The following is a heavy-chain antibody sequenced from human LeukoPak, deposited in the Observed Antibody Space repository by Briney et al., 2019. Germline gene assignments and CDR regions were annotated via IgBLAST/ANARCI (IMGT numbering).Heavy chain of an antibody. J-gene: IGHJ4*02. CDR2: MSYVGIT. V-gene: IGHV4-39*01. CDR1: GDSISSTNYW. CDR3: TRLPLDYSLDH. D-gene: IGHD4-11*01. Sequence: KPSETLSLTCTVSGDSISSTNYWWGWIRQSPGKGLEWIGSMSYVGITSYNPSLKSRATISVDTSKNQFSLMLSSVTAADTAVYYCTRLPLDYSLDHWGQGTPVSVSS.